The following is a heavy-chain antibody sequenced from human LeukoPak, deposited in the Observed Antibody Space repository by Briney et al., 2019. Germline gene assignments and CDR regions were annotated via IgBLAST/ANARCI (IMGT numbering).Heavy chain of an antibody. V-gene: IGHV3-30-3*01. CDR2: ISYDGSNK. D-gene: IGHD6-13*01. CDR3: ATHSSSWTESYYGMDV. J-gene: IGHJ6*02. CDR1: GFTFSSYA. Sequence: GGSLRLSCAASGFTFSSYAMHWVRQAPGKGLEWVAVISYDGSNKYYADSVKGRFTISRDNSKNTLYLRMNSLRAEDTAVYYCATHSSSWTESYYGMDVWGQGTTVTVSS.